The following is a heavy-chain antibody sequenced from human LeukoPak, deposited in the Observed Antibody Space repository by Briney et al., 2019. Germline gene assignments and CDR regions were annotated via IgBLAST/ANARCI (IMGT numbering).Heavy chain of an antibody. Sequence: GGSLRLSCAASGFTFSIFAMSWVRQAPGKGLEWVSSIFPSGGEIHYADSVRGRFTISRDNSKSTLSLQMNSLRVEDTAIYYCATYRQVLLPFESWGQGTLVTVSS. D-gene: IGHD5-18*01. J-gene: IGHJ4*02. V-gene: IGHV3-23*01. CDR2: IFPSGGEI. CDR3: ATYRQVLLPFES. CDR1: GFTFSIFA.